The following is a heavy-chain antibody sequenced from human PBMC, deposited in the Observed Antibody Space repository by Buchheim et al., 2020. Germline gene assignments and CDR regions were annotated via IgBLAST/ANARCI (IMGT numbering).Heavy chain of an antibody. J-gene: IGHJ6*02. CDR3: AKDRYSGSYNSPGNYYYYGMDV. CDR2: ISYDGSNK. V-gene: IGHV3-30*18. Sequence: QVQLVESGGGVVQPGRSLRLSCAASGFTFSSYGMHWVRQAPGKGLEWVAVISYDGSNKYYADSVKGRFTISRDNSKNTLYLKMNRLRAEDTAVYYCAKDRYSGSYNSPGNYYYYGMDVWGQGTT. D-gene: IGHD1-26*01. CDR1: GFTFSSYG.